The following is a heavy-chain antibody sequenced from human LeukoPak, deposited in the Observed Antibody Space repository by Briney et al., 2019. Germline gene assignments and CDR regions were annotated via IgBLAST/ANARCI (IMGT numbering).Heavy chain of an antibody. CDR2: ISGSGGST. J-gene: IGHJ5*02. D-gene: IGHD5-18*01. CDR1: GFTFSSYA. CDR3: ARDRYSYGHTGANWFDP. Sequence: SGGSLRLSCAASGFTFSSYAMTWVRQAPGKGLEWVSVISGSGGSTYYADSVKGRFTISRDNAKNSLYLQMNSLRAEDTAVYYCARDRYSYGHTGANWFDPWGQGTLVTVSS. V-gene: IGHV3-23*01.